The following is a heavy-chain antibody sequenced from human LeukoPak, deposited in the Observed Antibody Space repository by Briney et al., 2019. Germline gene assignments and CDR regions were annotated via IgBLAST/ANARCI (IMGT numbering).Heavy chain of an antibody. Sequence: SVKVSCKASGGTFSSYTISWVRQAPGQGLEWTGRIIPILGIANYAQKFQGRVTITADKSTSTAYMELSSLRSEDTAVFYCARGHQPPYYGMDVWGQGTTVTVSS. CDR2: IIPILGIA. J-gene: IGHJ6*02. V-gene: IGHV1-69*02. CDR3: ARGHQPPYYGMDV. CDR1: GGTFSSYT.